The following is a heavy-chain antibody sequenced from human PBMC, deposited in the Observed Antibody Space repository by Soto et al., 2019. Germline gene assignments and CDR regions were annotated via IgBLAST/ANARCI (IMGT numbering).Heavy chain of an antibody. D-gene: IGHD2-2*01. CDR2: IIPIFGTA. Sequence: SVKVSCKASGGTFSSYAISWVRQAPGQGLEWMGGIIPIFGTANYAQKFQGRVTITADKSTSTAYMELSSLRSEDTAVYYCARLVVVPAANELDYWGQGTLVTVSS. CDR3: ARLVVVPAANELDY. J-gene: IGHJ4*02. V-gene: IGHV1-69*06. CDR1: GGTFSSYA.